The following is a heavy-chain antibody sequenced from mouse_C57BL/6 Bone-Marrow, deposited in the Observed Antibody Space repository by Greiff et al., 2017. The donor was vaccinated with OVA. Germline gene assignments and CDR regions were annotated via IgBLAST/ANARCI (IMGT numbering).Heavy chain of an antibody. J-gene: IGHJ4*01. CDR2: IYPGDGDT. D-gene: IGHD2-1*01. V-gene: IGHV1-82*01. CDR1: GYAFSSSW. CDR3: ARKRGNYLGYYYAMDY. Sequence: QVQLKQSGPELVKPGASVKISCKASGYAFSSSWMNWVKQRPGKGLEWIGRIYPGDGDTNYNGKFKGKATLTADKSSSTAYMQLSSLTSEDSAVYFCARKRGNYLGYYYAMDYWGQGTSVTVSS.